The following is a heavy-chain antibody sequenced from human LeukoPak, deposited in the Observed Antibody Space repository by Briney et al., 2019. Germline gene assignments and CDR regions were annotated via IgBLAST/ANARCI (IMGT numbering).Heavy chain of an antibody. CDR1: GGSISSYY. J-gene: IGHJ4*02. CDR2: IYYSGST. D-gene: IGHD6-13*01. V-gene: IGHV4-59*12. CDR3: ARVRYSSSWSSKKYYFDY. Sequence: PSETLSLTCTVSGGSISSYYWSWIRQPPGKGLEWIGYIYYSGSTYYNPSLKSRVTISVDTSKNQFSPKLSSVTAADTAVYYCARVRYSSSWSSKKYYFDYWGQGTLVTVSS.